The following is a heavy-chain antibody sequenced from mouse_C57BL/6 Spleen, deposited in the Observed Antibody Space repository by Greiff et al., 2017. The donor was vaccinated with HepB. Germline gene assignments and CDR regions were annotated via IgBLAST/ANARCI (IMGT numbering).Heavy chain of an antibody. Sequence: EVQLQESGGGLVKPGGSLKLSCAASGFTFSDYGMHWVRQAPEKGLEWVAYISSGSSTIYYADTVKGRFTISRDNAKNTLFLQMTSLRSEDTAMYYCARPRELYYAMDYWGQGTSVTVSS. J-gene: IGHJ4*01. V-gene: IGHV5-17*01. CDR2: ISSGSSTI. CDR1: GFTFSDYG. CDR3: ARPRELYYAMDY.